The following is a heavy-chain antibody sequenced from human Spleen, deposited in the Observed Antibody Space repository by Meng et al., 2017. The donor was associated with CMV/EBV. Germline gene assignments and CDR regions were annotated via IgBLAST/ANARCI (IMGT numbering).Heavy chain of an antibody. D-gene: IGHD2-2*01. V-gene: IGHV3-23*01. CDR2: IGRRGDST. CDR3: AKAKYQLPFDY. CDR1: GFTSSTYA. J-gene: IGHJ4*02. Sequence: GGSLRLSCAASGFTSSTYAMSWVRQAPGKGLEWVSAIGRRGDSTYYADSVKGRFTVSRDNSKNTLFLQMNSVRAEDTAVYYCAKAKYQLPFDYWGQGTLVTVSS.